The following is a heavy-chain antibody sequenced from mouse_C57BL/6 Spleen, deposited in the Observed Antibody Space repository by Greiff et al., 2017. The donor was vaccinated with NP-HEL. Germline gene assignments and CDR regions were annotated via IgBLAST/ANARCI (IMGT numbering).Heavy chain of an antibody. V-gene: IGHV3-6*01. J-gene: IGHJ1*03. CDR2: ISYDGSN. D-gene: IGHD1-1*01. Sequence: EVKLVESGPGLVKPSQSLSLTCSVTGYSITSGYYWNWIRQFPGNKLEWMGYISYDGSNNYNPSLKNRISITRDTSKNQFFLKLNSVTTEDTATYYCARTLLITTDWYFDVWGTGTTVTVSS. CDR3: ARTLLITTDWYFDV. CDR1: GYSITSGYY.